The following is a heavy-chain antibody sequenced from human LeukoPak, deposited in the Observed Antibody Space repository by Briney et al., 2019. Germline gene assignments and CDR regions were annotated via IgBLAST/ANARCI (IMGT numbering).Heavy chain of an antibody. Sequence: ASVKVSCKASGYTFTSYGISWARQAPGQGLEWMGWIGAYNGNTNYAQKLQGRVTMTTDTSTSTAYMELRSLRSDDTAAYYCARDQYDYVWGSYEDSPFDYWGQGTLVTVSS. CDR1: GYTFTSYG. J-gene: IGHJ4*02. CDR3: ARDQYDYVWGSYEDSPFDY. D-gene: IGHD3-16*01. V-gene: IGHV1-18*01. CDR2: IGAYNGNT.